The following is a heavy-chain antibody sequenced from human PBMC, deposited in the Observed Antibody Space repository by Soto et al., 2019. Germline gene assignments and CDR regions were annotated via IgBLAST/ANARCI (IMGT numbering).Heavy chain of an antibody. CDR2: IQYSGDT. CDR1: GGSLSSHY. J-gene: IGHJ3*01. CDR3: ARHDYSDRAFDL. Sequence: SETLSLTCTVSGGSLSSHYWTWIRQPPGKRLEWIGYIQYSGDTNYNSSLKSRVTISVDMSRNRFSLKLTSVTAADTAFYYCARHDYSDRAFDLWGQGTMVTVSS. D-gene: IGHD3-22*01. V-gene: IGHV4-59*11.